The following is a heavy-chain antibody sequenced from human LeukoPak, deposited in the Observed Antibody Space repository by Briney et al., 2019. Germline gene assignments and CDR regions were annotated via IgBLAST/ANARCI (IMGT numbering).Heavy chain of an antibody. D-gene: IGHD3-3*01. Sequence: ASVKVSCKASGYTFTSYYMHWVRQAPGQGLEWMGIINPSGGSTSYAQKFQGRVTMTRDMSTSTAYMELSSLRSEDTAVYYCARGGTFLEWFVGSTPVAEYFQHWGQGTLVTVSS. V-gene: IGHV1-46*01. CDR1: GYTFTSYY. J-gene: IGHJ1*01. CDR2: INPSGGST. CDR3: ARGGTFLEWFVGSTPVAEYFQH.